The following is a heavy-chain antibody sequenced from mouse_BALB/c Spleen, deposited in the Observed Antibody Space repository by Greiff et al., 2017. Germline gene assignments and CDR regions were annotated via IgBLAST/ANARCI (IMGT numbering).Heavy chain of an antibody. CDR3: ASESYYGYVDYAMDY. J-gene: IGHJ4*01. CDR1: GYSITSGYY. D-gene: IGHD1-2*01. Sequence: EVQRVESGPGLVKPSQSLSLTCSVTGYSITSGYYWNWIRQFPGNKLEWMGYISYDGSNNYNPSLKNRISITRDTSKNQFFLKLNSVTTEDTATYYCASESYYGYVDYAMDYWGQGTSVTVSS. V-gene: IGHV3-6*02. CDR2: ISYDGSN.